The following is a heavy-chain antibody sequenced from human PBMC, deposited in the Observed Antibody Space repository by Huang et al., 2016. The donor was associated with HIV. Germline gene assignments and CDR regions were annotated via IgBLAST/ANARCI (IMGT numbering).Heavy chain of an antibody. J-gene: IGHJ4*02. CDR2: IYWDDDK. Sequence: QITLKESGPTLVKPTQTLTLACTFSGFSLNTSGVCVAWIRHPPGKALEWLALIYWDDDKRYRPSLNSRLTISKDPSNNQVVLTMTNMDPVDTASYFCAHIGDIFAAYSPEYFDYWGQGALVTVSS. CDR3: AHIGDIFAAYSPEYFDY. CDR1: GFSLNTSGVC. V-gene: IGHV2-5*02. D-gene: IGHD2-15*01.